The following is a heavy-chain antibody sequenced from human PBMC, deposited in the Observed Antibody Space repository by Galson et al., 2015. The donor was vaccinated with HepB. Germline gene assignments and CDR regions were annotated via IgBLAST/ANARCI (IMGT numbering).Heavy chain of an antibody. Sequence: SVKVSCKASGYTFTSYAMNWVRQAPGQGLEWMGWINTNTGNPTYAQGFTGRFVFSLDTSVSTAYLQISSLKAEDTAVYYCARSDYDYGDYDQYYYYGMDVWGQGTTVTVSS. CDR3: ARSDYDYGDYDQYYYYGMDV. CDR2: INTNTGNP. CDR1: GYTFTSYA. D-gene: IGHD4-17*01. V-gene: IGHV7-4-1*02. J-gene: IGHJ6*02.